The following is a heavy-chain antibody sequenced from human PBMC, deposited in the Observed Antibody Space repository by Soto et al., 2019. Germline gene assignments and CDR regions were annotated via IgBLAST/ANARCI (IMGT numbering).Heavy chain of an antibody. V-gene: IGHV4-34*01. CDR1: GGSFSGYY. CDR2: INHSGST. CDR3: ARGRRVVVPAANLGTPTYYFDY. J-gene: IGHJ4*02. Sequence: SETLSLTCVVYGGSFSGYYWSWIRQPPGKGLEWIGEINHSGSTNYNPSLKSRVTISVDTSKNQFSLKLSSVTAADTAVYYCARGRRVVVPAANLGTPTYYFDYWGQGTLVTVSS. D-gene: IGHD2-2*01.